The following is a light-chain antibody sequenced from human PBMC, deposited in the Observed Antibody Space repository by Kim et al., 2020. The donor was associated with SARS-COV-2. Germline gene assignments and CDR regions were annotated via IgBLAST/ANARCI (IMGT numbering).Light chain of an antibody. CDR2: GAS. CDR3: LQHSTYPIS. V-gene: IGKV1-17*01. Sequence: GRVTFTCRASQDIKNDLGGYQQNAGRAPKSLIYGASSLQSGVPSRFSGSESGTEFTLTISSVQPEDFATYFCLQHSTYPISFGQETRLEIK. CDR1: QDIKND. J-gene: IGKJ5*01.